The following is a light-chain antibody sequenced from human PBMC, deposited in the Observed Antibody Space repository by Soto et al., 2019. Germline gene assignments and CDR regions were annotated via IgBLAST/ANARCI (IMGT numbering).Light chain of an antibody. CDR1: QTVDSSS. CDR2: DAS. Sequence: EAVLTQSPCRLSLSPGERATLSCRASQTVDSSSLAWYQLKPGQAPRLLIYDASNRATGIPARFGGSGSGTDFTLTISSLEPEDFAVYYCQQRSNWPPITFGQGTRLEI. CDR3: QQRSNWPPIT. J-gene: IGKJ5*01. V-gene: IGKV3-11*01.